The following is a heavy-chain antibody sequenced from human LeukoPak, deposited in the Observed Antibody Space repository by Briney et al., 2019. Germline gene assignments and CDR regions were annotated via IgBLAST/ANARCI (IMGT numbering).Heavy chain of an antibody. D-gene: IGHD6-19*01. Sequence: PGGSLRLSCAASGFTLSDQFMDWVRQAPGEGLEWIGRSRNRANSHTTEYAASVKGRFTVSRDDSGNLMYLQMNSLKIEDTAVYFCTRDGGSSGNTAFDIWGQGTEVTVSS. V-gene: IGHV3-72*01. CDR2: SRNRANSHTT. CDR3: TRDGGSSGNTAFDI. J-gene: IGHJ3*02. CDR1: GFTLSDQF.